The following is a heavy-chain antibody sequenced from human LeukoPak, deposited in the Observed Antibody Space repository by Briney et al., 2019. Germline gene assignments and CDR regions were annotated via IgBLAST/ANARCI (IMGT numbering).Heavy chain of an antibody. Sequence: SETLSLTCAVYGGSFSGYYWSWIRQPPGTGLEWIGEINHSGSTNYNPSLKSRVTISVDTSKNQFSLKLSSVTAADTAVYYCARGSPDIVVVPAAINWFDPWAREPWSPSPQ. CDR2: INHSGST. CDR3: ARGSPDIVVVPAAINWFDP. CDR1: GGSFSGYY. D-gene: IGHD2-2*01. J-gene: IGHJ5*02. V-gene: IGHV4-34*01.